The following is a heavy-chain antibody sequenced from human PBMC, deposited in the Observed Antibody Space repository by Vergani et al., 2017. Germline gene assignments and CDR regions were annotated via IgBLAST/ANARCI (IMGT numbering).Heavy chain of an antibody. CDR3: ARAFCSSTSCYPPLN. D-gene: IGHD2-2*01. Sequence: EVQLVESGGGLVQPGRSLRLSCAASGFTFDDYAMHWVRQAPGKGLEWVSGISWNSGSIGYADSVKGRFTISRDNAKNSLYLQMNSPRAEDTAVYYCARAFCSSTSCYPPLNWGQGTLVTVSS. J-gene: IGHJ4*02. CDR1: GFTFDDYA. V-gene: IGHV3-9*01. CDR2: ISWNSGSI.